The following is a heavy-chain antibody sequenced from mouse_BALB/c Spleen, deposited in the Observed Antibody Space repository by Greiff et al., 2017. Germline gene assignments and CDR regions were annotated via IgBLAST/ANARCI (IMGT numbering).Heavy chain of an antibody. CDR2: ISSGSSTI. V-gene: IGHV5-17*02. J-gene: IGHJ4*01. CDR1: GFTFSSFG. D-gene: IGHD2-3*01. CDR3: ARGIYDGYYYYAMDY. Sequence: EVHLVESGGGLVQPGGSRKLSCAASGFTFSSFGMHWVRQAPEKGLEWVAYISSGSSTIYYADTVKGRFTISRDNPKNTLFLQMTSLRSEDTAMYYCARGIYDGYYYYAMDYWGQGTSVTVSS.